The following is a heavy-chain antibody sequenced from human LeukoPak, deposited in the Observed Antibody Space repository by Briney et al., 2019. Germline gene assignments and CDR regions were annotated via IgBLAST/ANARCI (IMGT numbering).Heavy chain of an antibody. CDR3: ARGAGYYGVDV. V-gene: IGHV4-61*01. Sequence: PSETLSLTCTVSGGSVSSGSYYWTWIRQPPGTGLEWVGYIHYSGSTNNSPSLKSRVTMSVDTSKNQFSLKLSSMTAADTAVYYCARGAGYYGVDVWGQGTTVTVSS. CDR2: IHYSGST. D-gene: IGHD6-19*01. CDR1: GGSVSSGSYY. J-gene: IGHJ6*02.